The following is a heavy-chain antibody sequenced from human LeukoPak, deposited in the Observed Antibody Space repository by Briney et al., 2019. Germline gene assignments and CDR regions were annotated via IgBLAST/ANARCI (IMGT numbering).Heavy chain of an antibody. CDR1: GFTFSSYA. CDR2: ISYDGSNK. V-gene: IGHV3-30-3*01. D-gene: IGHD5-18*01. CDR3: SIDGYSYGDSLNY. Sequence: PGGSLRLSCAASGFTFSSYAMHWVRQAPGKGLEWVAVISYDGSNKYYADSVKGRFTISRDNSKNTLYLQMNSLRAEDTAVYYCSIDGYSYGDSLNYWGQGTLVTVSS. J-gene: IGHJ4*02.